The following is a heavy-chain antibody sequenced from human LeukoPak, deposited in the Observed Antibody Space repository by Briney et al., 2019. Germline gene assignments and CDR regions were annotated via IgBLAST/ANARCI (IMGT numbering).Heavy chain of an antibody. Sequence: GASVKVSCKASGYSFTNNGISWVRQAPGQGLEWMGWISGYNGLTKYSQKFQGKFTMTTDTSTSTAYMELRSLASDDTAVYFCARDKYFAAVAGTFDFWGQGTLVTVSS. CDR2: ISGYNGLT. D-gene: IGHD6-19*01. V-gene: IGHV1-18*01. J-gene: IGHJ4*02. CDR3: ARDKYFAAVAGTFDF. CDR1: GYSFTNNG.